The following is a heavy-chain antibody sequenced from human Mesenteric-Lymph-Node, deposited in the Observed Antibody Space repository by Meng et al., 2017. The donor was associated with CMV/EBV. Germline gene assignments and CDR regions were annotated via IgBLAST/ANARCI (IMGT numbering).Heavy chain of an antibody. CDR2: INPNSGGT. CDR1: GYSFTGYQ. V-gene: IGHV1-2*02. J-gene: IGHJ6*02. Sequence: ASVKVWCKASGYSFTGYQMHWVRQAPGQGLEWMGWINPNSGGTNYAQKFQGRVTMTRDTSISTAYMDLTRLTSDDTAVYYCARGHSHSQEYCINGFCGAGYGMDVWGQGTTVTVSS. D-gene: IGHD2-8*01. CDR3: ARGHSHSQEYCINGFCGAGYGMDV.